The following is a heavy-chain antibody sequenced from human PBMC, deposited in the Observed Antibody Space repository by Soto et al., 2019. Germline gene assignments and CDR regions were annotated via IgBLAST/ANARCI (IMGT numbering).Heavy chain of an antibody. Sequence: QVQLVQSGAEVKKPGASVKVSCKASGYTFVAFDIAWVRQASGQGLEWVGWVNPDTGDTAYKREFQGRLSMTRDTSINTVYMELSRLTPDDTAMYFCVRQAGGASTPGDDYWGQGTLVTVSP. CDR3: VRQAGGASTPGDDY. CDR1: GYTFVAFD. D-gene: IGHD2-15*01. V-gene: IGHV1-8*01. J-gene: IGHJ4*02. CDR2: VNPDTGDT.